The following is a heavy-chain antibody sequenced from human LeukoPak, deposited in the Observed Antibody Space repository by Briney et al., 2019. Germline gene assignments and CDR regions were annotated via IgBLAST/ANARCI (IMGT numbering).Heavy chain of an antibody. CDR1: GFTFSSYG. J-gene: IGHJ4*02. D-gene: IGHD3-22*01. V-gene: IGHV3-30*02. CDR2: IRDNGSNK. CDR3: AKGLNYYDGSGYPS. Sequence: GGSLRLSCAASGFTFSSYGMHWVRQAPGKGLEWVTFIRDNGSNKYYADSVKGRLTISRDNSKNMLYLQMNSLRAEDTAVYYCAKGLNYYDGSGYPSWGQGTLVTVSS.